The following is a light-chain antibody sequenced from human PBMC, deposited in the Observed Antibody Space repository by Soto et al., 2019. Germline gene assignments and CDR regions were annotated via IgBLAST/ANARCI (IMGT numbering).Light chain of an antibody. CDR2: TAS. CDR1: QGIRSE. Sequence: AIQMTQSPSSLSASVGDRVTITCRASQGIRSELGWYQQKPGKAPNLLIYTASTLQSGVPSRFSGSGSGIDFTITSSSLQPEDFAIYYCKQDYNYPLTFGGGTRVEIK. V-gene: IGKV1-6*01. J-gene: IGKJ4*01. CDR3: KQDYNYPLT.